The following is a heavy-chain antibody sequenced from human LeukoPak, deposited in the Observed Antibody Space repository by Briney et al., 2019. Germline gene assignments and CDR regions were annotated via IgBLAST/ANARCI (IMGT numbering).Heavy chain of an antibody. D-gene: IGHD5-18*01. CDR3: ARGPPIRGYRYGYDTGYYYSYSMDV. CDR2: MNPISGNT. V-gene: IGHV1-8*01. Sequence: ASVKVSCEASGYTFTSYDINWVRQATGQGLEWMGCMNPISGNTGHAQKFQGRVTMTRDTSISTAYMELSSLRSEDTAVYYCARGPPIRGYRYGYDTGYYYSYSMDVWGKGTTVTISS. J-gene: IGHJ6*03. CDR1: GYTFTSYD.